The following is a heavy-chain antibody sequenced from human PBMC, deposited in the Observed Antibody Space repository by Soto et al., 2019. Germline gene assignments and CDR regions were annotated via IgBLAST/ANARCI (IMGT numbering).Heavy chain of an antibody. CDR2: IYYSGST. J-gene: IGHJ4*02. CDR3: ARLDFWSGYSSLLFDY. V-gene: IGHV4-39*01. Sequence: PSETLSLTCTVSGGSISSSSYYWGWIRQPPGEGLEWIGSIYYSGSTYYNPSLKSRVTIPVDTSKNQFSLKLSSVTAADTAVYYCARLDFWSGYSSLLFDYWGQGTLVTV. CDR1: GGSISSSSYY. D-gene: IGHD3-3*01.